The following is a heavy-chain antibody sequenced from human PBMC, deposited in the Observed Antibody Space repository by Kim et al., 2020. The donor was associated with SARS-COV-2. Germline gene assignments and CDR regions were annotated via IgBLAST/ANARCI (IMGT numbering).Heavy chain of an antibody. Sequence: SETLSLTCTVSGGSISSYYWSWIRQPPGKGLEWIGYIYYSGSTNYNPSLKSRVTISVDTSKNQFSLKLSSVTAADTAVYYCARSFLWFGYIYAFDIWGQG. D-gene: IGHD3-10*01. CDR1: GGSISSYY. CDR3: ARSFLWFGYIYAFDI. CDR2: IYYSGST. V-gene: IGHV4-59*08. J-gene: IGHJ3*02.